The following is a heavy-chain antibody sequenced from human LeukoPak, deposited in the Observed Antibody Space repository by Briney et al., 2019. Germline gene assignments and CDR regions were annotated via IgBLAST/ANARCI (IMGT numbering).Heavy chain of an antibody. CDR3: ARGGYSSSWYGEYFQH. Sequence: PSETLSLTCTVSGGSISGSSYYWSWIRQPPGKGLEWIGEINHSGSTNYNPSLKSRVTISVDTSKNQFSLKLSSVTAADTAVYYCARGGYSSSWYGEYFQHWGQGTLVTVSS. V-gene: IGHV4-39*07. J-gene: IGHJ1*01. CDR1: GGSISGSSYY. D-gene: IGHD6-13*01. CDR2: INHSGST.